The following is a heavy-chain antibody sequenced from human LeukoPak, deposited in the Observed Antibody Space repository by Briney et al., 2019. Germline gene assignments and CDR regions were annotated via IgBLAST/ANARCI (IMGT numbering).Heavy chain of an antibody. D-gene: IGHD3-22*01. CDR3: ARLSVGYYDSSGYFLFDY. CDR1: GGSISSGGYY. J-gene: IGHJ4*02. Sequence: SETLSLTCTVSGGSISSGGYYWSWIRQHPGKGLEWIGYIYYSGSTYYNPSLKSRVTISVDTSKNQFSLKLSSVTAADTAVYYCARLSVGYYDSSGYFLFDYWGQGTLVTVSS. CDR2: IYYSGST. V-gene: IGHV4-31*03.